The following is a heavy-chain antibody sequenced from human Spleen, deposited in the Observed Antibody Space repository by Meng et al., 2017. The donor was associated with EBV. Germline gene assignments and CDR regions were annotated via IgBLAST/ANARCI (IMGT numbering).Heavy chain of an antibody. CDR2: INHSGST. Sequence: QGQLQQGGAVLLKPSETLSLPCAVYGGSFSCHYWTWIRQPPGKGLEWIGEINHSGSTNYNPSLKSRVTISVDTSKNQFSLKLSSVTAADTAVYYCARGYCSGGSCYSDYWGQGTLVTVSS. V-gene: IGHV4-34*02. D-gene: IGHD2-15*01. CDR3: ARGYCSGGSCYSDY. CDR1: GGSFSCHY. J-gene: IGHJ4*02.